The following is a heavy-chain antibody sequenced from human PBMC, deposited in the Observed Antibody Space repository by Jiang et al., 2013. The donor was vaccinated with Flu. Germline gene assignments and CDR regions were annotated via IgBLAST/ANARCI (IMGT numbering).Heavy chain of an antibody. D-gene: IGHD5-18*01. CDR2: INHSGST. Sequence: KPSETLSLTCAVYGGSFSGYYWSWIRQPPGKGLEWIGEINHSGSTNYNPSLKSRVTISVDTSKNQFSLKLSSVTAADTAVYYCARKGKEYSYGRVYETFDYWGQGTLVTVSS. V-gene: IGHV4-34*01. CDR1: GGSFSGYY. J-gene: IGHJ4*02. CDR3: ARKGKEYSYGRVYETFDY.